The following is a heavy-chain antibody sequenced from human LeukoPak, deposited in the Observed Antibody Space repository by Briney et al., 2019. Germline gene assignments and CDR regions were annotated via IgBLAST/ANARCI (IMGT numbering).Heavy chain of an antibody. J-gene: IGHJ2*01. V-gene: IGHV1-18*01. Sequence: VSVTVSCKASGYTCISYGISWVRQAPGQGLEWMGWISGYNGNTNYAQNLQGRVTMTTDTSTSTAYMELRSLRSDDPAVYYCARGLGVVTAQSEQPKPSYFDLWGRGTQVTVSS. CDR1: GYTCISYG. D-gene: IGHD2-21*02. CDR2: ISGYNGNT. CDR3: ARGLGVVTAQSEQPKPSYFDL.